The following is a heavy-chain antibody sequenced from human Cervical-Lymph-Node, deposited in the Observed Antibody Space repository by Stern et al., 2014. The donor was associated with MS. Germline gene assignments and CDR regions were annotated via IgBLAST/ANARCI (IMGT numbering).Heavy chain of an antibody. V-gene: IGHV3-30*18. CDR1: GFTLRSYG. Sequence: VQLVESGGGVVQPGRSLRLSCAASGFTLRSYGMHWVRQAPGKGLEWVAVISNDGNEKYYTDSVKGRFTISRDNSKNTLYLQMNSLTTEDTAVYYCAKDRLFCSGGGCYAMDVWGQGTTVTVSS. CDR3: AKDRLFCSGGGCYAMDV. J-gene: IGHJ6*02. D-gene: IGHD2-15*01. CDR2: ISNDGNEK.